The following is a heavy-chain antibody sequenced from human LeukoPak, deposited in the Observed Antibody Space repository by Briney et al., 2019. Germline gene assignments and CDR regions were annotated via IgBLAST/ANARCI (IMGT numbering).Heavy chain of an antibody. J-gene: IGHJ4*02. D-gene: IGHD3-22*01. V-gene: IGHV3-21*01. Sequence: GGSLRLSCAASGFIFSTYSMNWVRQAPGEGLEWVSSISSSTSYIYYADSVKGRFTISRDNAKNSLYLQMNSLRAEDTAVYYCAREAEYYYDSSGYYLDYWGQGTLVTVSS. CDR1: GFIFSTYS. CDR2: ISSSTSYI. CDR3: AREAEYYYDSSGYYLDY.